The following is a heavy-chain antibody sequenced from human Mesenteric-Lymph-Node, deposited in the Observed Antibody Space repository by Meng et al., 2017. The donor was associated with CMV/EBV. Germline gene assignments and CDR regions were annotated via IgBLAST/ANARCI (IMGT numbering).Heavy chain of an antibody. D-gene: IGHD3-3*01. CDR1: GFTFSSYW. CDR3: TKGGSGYFVDF. J-gene: IGHJ4*02. V-gene: IGHV3-7*01. Sequence: GESLKISCAASGFTFSSYWMSWVRQAPGKGLEWVANIKQDGSEKYYVDSVKGRFTISRDNAKNSLYLQMNSLRAEDTAVYYCTKGGSGYFVDFWGQGTLVTVSS. CDR2: IKQDGSEK.